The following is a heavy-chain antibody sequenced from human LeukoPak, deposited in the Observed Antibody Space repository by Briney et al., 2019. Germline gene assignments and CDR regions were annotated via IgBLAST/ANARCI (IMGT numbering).Heavy chain of an antibody. CDR2: LSAGGGGA. D-gene: IGHD3-10*01. V-gene: IGHV3-23*01. J-gene: IGHJ4*02. CDR3: AKEGSGRTVNFDY. Sequence: GGSLRLSCAVSGVTLRNYAMSWVRQAPGKGLQWVSALSAGGGGAHYADSVKGRFTISRDNSKNTLFLQMNSLRAEDTAVYYCAKEGSGRTVNFDYWGQGTLVTVSS. CDR1: GVTLRNYA.